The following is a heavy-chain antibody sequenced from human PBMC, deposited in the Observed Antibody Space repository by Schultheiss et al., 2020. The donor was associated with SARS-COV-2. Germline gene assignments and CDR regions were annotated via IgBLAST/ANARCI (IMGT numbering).Heavy chain of an antibody. CDR3: ARVKYYDILTGYPNVDYFDY. Sequence: ASVKVSCKASGYTFTSYAISWVRQAPGQGLEWMGGIIPIFGTANYAQKFQGRVTMTTDTSTSTAYMELRSLRSDDTAVYYCARVKYYDILTGYPNVDYFDYWGQGTLVTVSS. CDR2: IIPIFGTA. J-gene: IGHJ4*02. CDR1: GYTFTSYA. D-gene: IGHD3-9*01. V-gene: IGHV1-18*01.